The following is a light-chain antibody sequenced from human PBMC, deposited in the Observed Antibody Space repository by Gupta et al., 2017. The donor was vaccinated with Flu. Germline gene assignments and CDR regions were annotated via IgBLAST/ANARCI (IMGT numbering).Light chain of an antibody. CDR3: HQRSDLPMYT. V-gene: IGKV3-11*01. Sequence: EIVLTQSPVTLSLSPGERAVLSCRASQSVGNYLAWYQQRPGQAPRLLMIDASKRDAGIPARFIGSGSGKDVTLTITTREQEEFAGYYCHQRSDLPMYTFGQGTKLEIK. J-gene: IGKJ2*01. CDR1: QSVGNY. CDR2: DAS.